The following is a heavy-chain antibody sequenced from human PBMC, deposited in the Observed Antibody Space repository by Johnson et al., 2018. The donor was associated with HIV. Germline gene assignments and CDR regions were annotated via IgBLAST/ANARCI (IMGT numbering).Heavy chain of an antibody. Sequence: QVQLVESGGGVVQPGRSLRLSCAASGFTFSSYDIHWVRQAPGKGLEWVAGTSYDASHIFYADSVTGRFTISKDDSKHTGYLQMNSLRVEETAVYYCARKGPTSGRADAFDLWGQGTMVTVSS. V-gene: IGHV3-30*04. CDR2: TSYDASHI. J-gene: IGHJ3*01. CDR3: ARKGPTSGRADAFDL. CDR1: GFTFSSYD.